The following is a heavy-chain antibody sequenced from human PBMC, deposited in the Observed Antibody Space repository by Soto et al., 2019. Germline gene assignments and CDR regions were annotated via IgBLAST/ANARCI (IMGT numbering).Heavy chain of an antibody. J-gene: IGHJ5*02. Sequence: TSEALSLTCLVSGASISSGTYYWGWIRQPPGNVPEWIARISYSCTTYYTPFLKSRLTISAYTSVHQFSMTLNSVIPEDTAVYSCVRHPAYCSRGSCSSLSRSKVRFDTWDQEAVITSSS. D-gene: IGHD2-15*01. CDR2: ISYSCTT. CDR3: VRHPAYCSRGSCSSLSRSKVRFDT. CDR1: GASISSGTYY. V-gene: IGHV4-39*01.